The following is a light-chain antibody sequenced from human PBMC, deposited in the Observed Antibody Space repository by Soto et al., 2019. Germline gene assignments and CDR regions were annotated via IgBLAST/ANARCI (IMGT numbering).Light chain of an antibody. CDR3: QQSYSTPIT. J-gene: IGKJ5*01. CDR1: QSISSY. V-gene: IGKV1-39*01. Sequence: DIQMTQSPSSLSASVGDRVTITCRASQSISSYLNWYQQKPGKAPKLLIYSASSLQSGVPSRFSGSGSGTDFPLTISSRQPEDFATYYCQQSYSTPITFGQGTRLEIK. CDR2: SAS.